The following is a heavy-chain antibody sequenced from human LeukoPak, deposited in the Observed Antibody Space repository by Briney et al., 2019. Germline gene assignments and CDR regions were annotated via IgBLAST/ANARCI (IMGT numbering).Heavy chain of an antibody. D-gene: IGHD2-2*01. V-gene: IGHV1-2*02. Sequence: ASVKVFCKASGYTFTGYYMRWVRQAPGQGLEWMGGVNPNSGGTNYAQKFQGRVIMTRDTSFSTAYMELSRLRSDDTGIYYCAREGVDCSSSPCLYYFDYWGQGTLVTVSS. CDR3: AREGVDCSSSPCLYYFDY. CDR1: GYTFTGYY. J-gene: IGHJ4*02. CDR2: VNPNSGGT.